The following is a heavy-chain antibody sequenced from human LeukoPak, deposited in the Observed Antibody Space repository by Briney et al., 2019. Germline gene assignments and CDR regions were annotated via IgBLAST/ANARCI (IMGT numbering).Heavy chain of an antibody. Sequence: GSLRLSCAASGFTFSSYAMSWVRQAPGKGLEWVSAISGSGGSTYYADSVKGRFTISRDNSKNTLYLQMNSLRAEDTAVYYCAKASKRYYDFWSGYFDYWGQGTLVTVSS. CDR2: ISGSGGST. V-gene: IGHV3-23*01. CDR3: AKASKRYYDFWSGYFDY. CDR1: GFTFSSYA. J-gene: IGHJ4*02. D-gene: IGHD3-3*01.